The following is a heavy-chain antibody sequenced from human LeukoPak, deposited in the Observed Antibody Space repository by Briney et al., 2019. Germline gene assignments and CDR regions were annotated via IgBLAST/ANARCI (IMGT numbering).Heavy chain of an antibody. CDR1: GYTFTNYA. CDR2: INTGTGNT. Sequence: ASVKVSCRSSGYTFTNYALHWVRQAPGQSLEWMGWINTGTGNTKSSQSLQDRVTFTMDTSATTAYMELSSLRSEDTAVYYCTRLYSSGWRYDAFQIWGQGTMVTVSS. D-gene: IGHD6-19*01. J-gene: IGHJ3*02. V-gene: IGHV1-3*04. CDR3: TRLYSSGWRYDAFQI.